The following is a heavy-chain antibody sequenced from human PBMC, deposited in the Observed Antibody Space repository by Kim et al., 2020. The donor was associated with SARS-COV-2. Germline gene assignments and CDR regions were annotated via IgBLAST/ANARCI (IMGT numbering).Heavy chain of an antibody. J-gene: IGHJ4*02. D-gene: IGHD6-13*01. V-gene: IGHV1-46*01. CDR1: GYTFTSYY. CDR3: ARGEYSSSCGPLYFDY. Sequence: ASVNVSCKASGYTFTSYYMHWVRQAPGQGREGMGIINPSGGSTSYAHKFQGRVTMTRDTSTSTVYMELSSLRSEDTAVYYCARGEYSSSCGPLYFDYWGQGTLVTVSS. CDR2: INPSGGST.